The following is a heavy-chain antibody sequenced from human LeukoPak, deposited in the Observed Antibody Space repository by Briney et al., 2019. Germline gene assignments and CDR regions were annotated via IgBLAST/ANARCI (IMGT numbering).Heavy chain of an antibody. CDR3: ARATTYDILTGYFDY. CDR2: IHHDGSNK. D-gene: IGHD3-9*01. Sequence: GGSLRLSCAASGFTFSSYGMHWVRQAPGKGLDWVAFIHHDGSNKYYADSVRGRFTISRDNSKNTLYLQMNSLRAEDTAVYYCARATTYDILTGYFDYWGQGTLVTVSS. J-gene: IGHJ4*02. V-gene: IGHV3-30*02. CDR1: GFTFSSYG.